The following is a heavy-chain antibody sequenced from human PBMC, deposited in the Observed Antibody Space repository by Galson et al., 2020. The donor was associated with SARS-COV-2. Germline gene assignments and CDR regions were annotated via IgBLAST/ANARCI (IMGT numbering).Heavy chain of an antibody. CDR2: INPNSGGT. V-gene: IGHV1-2*04. D-gene: IGHD4-17*01. J-gene: IGHJ6*02. Sequence: ASVKVSCKASGYTFTGYYMHWVRQAPGHGLEWMGWINPNSGGTNYAQKFQGWATMTRDTSISTAYMELSRLRSDDTAVYYCARAHDYGDYSYYYGMDVWGQGTTVTVSS. CDR1: GYTFTGYY. CDR3: ARAHDYGDYSYYYGMDV.